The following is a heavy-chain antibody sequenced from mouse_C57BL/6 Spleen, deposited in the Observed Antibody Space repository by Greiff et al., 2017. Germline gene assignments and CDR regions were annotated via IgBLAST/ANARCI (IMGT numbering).Heavy chain of an antibody. D-gene: IGHD2-2*01. V-gene: IGHV1-81*01. CDR3: ARGYYYAYDVFYAMDY. Sequence: VQLQQSGAELARPGASVKLSCKASGYTFTSYGISWVKQRTGQGLEWIGEIDPRSGNTYYNEKFKGKATLTADKSSSTAYMELRRLTSEDTAVXLCARGYYYAYDVFYAMDYWGQGTSVTVSS. CDR1: GYTFTSYG. J-gene: IGHJ4*01. CDR2: IDPRSGNT.